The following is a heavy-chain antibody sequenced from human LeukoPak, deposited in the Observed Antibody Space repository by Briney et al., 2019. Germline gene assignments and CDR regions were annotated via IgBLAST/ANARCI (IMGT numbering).Heavy chain of an antibody. J-gene: IGHJ5*02. Sequence: GASVKVSCKASGYTFTSYYMHWVRQAPGQGLERMGIINPSGGSTSYAQKFQGRVTMTRDMSTSTVYMELSSLRSEDTAVYYCARERTIYSSGGPNRFDPWGQGTLVSVSS. CDR2: INPSGGST. V-gene: IGHV1-46*01. CDR3: ARERTIYSSGGPNRFDP. D-gene: IGHD6-19*01. CDR1: GYTFTSYY.